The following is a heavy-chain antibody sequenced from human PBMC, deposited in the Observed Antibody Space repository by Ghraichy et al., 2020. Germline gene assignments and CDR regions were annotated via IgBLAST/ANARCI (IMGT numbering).Heavy chain of an antibody. V-gene: IGHV4-31*03. CDR1: GASISSGGHL. J-gene: IGHJ6*02. D-gene: IGHD6-6*01. Sequence: SQTLSLTCTVSGASISSGGHLWSWIRQHPGKGLECIGHIYNTGSTYYNPSLKSRVSISVDTSKNQSSLKLSAVTAADTAVCYCARGTSSSAAYSMDVWGQGTTVTVSS. CDR2: IYNTGST. CDR3: ARGTSSSAAYSMDV.